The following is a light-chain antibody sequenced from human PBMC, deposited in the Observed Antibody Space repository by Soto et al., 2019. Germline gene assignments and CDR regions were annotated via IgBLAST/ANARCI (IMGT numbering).Light chain of an antibody. Sequence: DIQMTHSPSTLSASEVDTVPVTXXASQSVSGWLAWYQQKPGEAPKLXIYDASALPRGVPSRFSGSGAGTKFTLTIESLQPDDFATYYCQQYETFSGTFGPGTKVDIK. CDR1: QSVSGW. CDR3: QQYETFSGT. CDR2: DAS. J-gene: IGKJ1*01. V-gene: IGKV1-5*01.